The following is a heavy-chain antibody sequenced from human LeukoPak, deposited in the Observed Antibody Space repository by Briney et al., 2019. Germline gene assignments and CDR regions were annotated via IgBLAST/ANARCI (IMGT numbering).Heavy chain of an antibody. J-gene: IGHJ3*02. CDR1: GFTFDDYA. CDR3: AKAGYHYGVGAFDI. V-gene: IGHV3-9*01. Sequence: GRSLRLSCAASGFTFDDYAMHWVRQAPGKGLEWVSGISWKSGSIGYADSVKGRFTIPRDNVKNSLYLQMNSLRAEDTALYYCAKAGYHYGVGAFDIWGQGTMVTVSS. D-gene: IGHD3-22*01. CDR2: ISWKSGSI.